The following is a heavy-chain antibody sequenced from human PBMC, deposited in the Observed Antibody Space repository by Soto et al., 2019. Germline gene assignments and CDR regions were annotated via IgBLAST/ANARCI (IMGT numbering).Heavy chain of an antibody. J-gene: IGHJ6*02. CDR2: INTNTGNP. CDR3: ARDLVDTAMVSGGSSDYYYYGMDV. Sequence: ASVKVSCKASGYTFTSYAMNWVRQAPGQGLEWKGWINTNTGNPTYAQGFTGRFVFSLDTSVSTAYLQICSLKAEDTAVYYCARDLVDTAMVSGGSSDYYYYGMDVWGQGTTVTVSS. V-gene: IGHV7-4-1*01. D-gene: IGHD2-15*01. CDR1: GYTFTSYA.